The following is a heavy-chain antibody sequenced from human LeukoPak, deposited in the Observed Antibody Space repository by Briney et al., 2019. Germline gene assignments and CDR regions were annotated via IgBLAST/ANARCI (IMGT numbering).Heavy chain of an antibody. CDR2: IYYSGST. J-gene: IGHJ4*02. Sequence: SQTLSLTCTVSGGSINSGGYYWSWIRQHPGKGLEWIGYIYYSGSTYYNPSLKSRVTISVDTSKNQFSLKLSSVTAADTAVYYCARAFHSGYDLEGFDYWGQGTLVTVSS. CDR3: ARAFHSGYDLEGFDY. CDR1: GGSINSGGYY. D-gene: IGHD5-12*01. V-gene: IGHV4-31*03.